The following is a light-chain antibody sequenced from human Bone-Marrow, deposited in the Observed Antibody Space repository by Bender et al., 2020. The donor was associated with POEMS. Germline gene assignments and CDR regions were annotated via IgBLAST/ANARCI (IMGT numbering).Light chain of an antibody. J-gene: IGLJ1*01. CDR1: NYNIGAGYD. CDR2: GNI. CDR3: CSYAGVNALV. Sequence: QSVLTQPPSVSGAPGQRVTVSCTGTNYNIGAGYDVHWYQHVPGAAPKLLIYGNINRPSGVPGRFSGSKSGTSASLASSGLQSEDEAEYFCCSYAGVNALVFGPGTRVTVL. V-gene: IGLV1-40*01.